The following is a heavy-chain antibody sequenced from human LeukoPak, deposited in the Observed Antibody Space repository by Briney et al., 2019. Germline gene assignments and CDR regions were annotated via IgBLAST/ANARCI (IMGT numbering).Heavy chain of an antibody. CDR2: IIPIFGTA. Sequence: ASVKVSCKASGGTFSSYAISWVRRAPGQGLGWMGGIIPIFGTANYAQKFQGRVTITADESTSTAYMELSSLRSEYTAVYYCARVVVVVAADNWFDPWGQGTLVTVSS. V-gene: IGHV1-69*13. CDR3: ARVVVVVAADNWFDP. CDR1: GGTFSSYA. J-gene: IGHJ5*02. D-gene: IGHD2-15*01.